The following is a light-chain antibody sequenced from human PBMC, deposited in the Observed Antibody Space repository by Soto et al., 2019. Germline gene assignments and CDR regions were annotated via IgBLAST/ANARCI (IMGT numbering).Light chain of an antibody. CDR1: QSVRSRY. V-gene: IGKV3-20*01. J-gene: IGKJ1*01. CDR2: GSS. CDR3: QQYGTSPQT. Sequence: EIVLTQSPGTLSLSPGERATLSCRASQSVRSRYLAWYQQKPGQAPRLLIYGSSSRPPGIPDRVSGSGSGTEFTLTINRLEPEDFSVYYCQQYGTSPQTFGQGTKVEIK.